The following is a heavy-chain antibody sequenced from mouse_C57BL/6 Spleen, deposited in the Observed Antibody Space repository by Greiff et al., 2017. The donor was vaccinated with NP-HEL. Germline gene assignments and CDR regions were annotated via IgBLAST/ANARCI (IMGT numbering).Heavy chain of an antibody. J-gene: IGHJ4*01. D-gene: IGHD1-1*01. Sequence: VQLQQSGAELMKPGASVKLSCKATGYTFTGYWIEWVKQRPGHGLEWIGEILPGSGSTNYNEQFKGKATFTADTSSNTAYMQLSSLTTDDSSIYYCARTTVVATNYYAMDYWGQGTSVTVSS. CDR2: ILPGSGST. CDR1: GYTFTGYW. V-gene: IGHV1-9*01. CDR3: ARTTVVATNYYAMDY.